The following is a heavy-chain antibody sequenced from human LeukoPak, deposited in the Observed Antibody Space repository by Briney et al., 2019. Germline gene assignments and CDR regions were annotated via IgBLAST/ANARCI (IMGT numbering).Heavy chain of an antibody. CDR1: GYTFTGYY. D-gene: IGHD1-14*01. CDR3: ARDMTGGIWARATSFDH. J-gene: IGHJ4*02. CDR2: INPDSGGS. Sequence: ASVKVSCTASGYTFTGYYMHWVRQAPGQGPEWMGWINPDSGGSEYGQKFQGRVTFTSGTSSTTIYMEVRSPKSDDTAVYYCARDMTGGIWARATSFDHWGQGTLVTVSS. V-gene: IGHV1-2*02.